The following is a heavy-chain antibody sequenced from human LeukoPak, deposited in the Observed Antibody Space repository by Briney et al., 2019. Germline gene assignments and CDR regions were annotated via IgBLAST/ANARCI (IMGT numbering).Heavy chain of an antibody. CDR3: ARDSSGWYNWFDP. D-gene: IGHD6-19*01. Sequence: PSETLSLTCVVSGGSINASKWWSWVRQPPGKGLEWIGEIFHTGSTNYNPSLKSRVTISVDTSKNQFSLKLSSVTAADTAVYYCARDSSGWYNWFDPWGQGTLVTVSS. CDR1: GGSINASKW. V-gene: IGHV4-4*02. CDR2: IFHTGST. J-gene: IGHJ5*02.